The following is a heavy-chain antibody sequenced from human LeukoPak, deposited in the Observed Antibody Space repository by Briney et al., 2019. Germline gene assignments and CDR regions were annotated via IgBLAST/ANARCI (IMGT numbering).Heavy chain of an antibody. J-gene: IGHJ5*02. CDR3: ARQYYDSSGYFGTHSWFDP. Sequence: ASETLSLTCTVSGGSISSYYWSWIRQSPGKGLEWIRYIYYSGSTNYNPSLKSRVTISVDTSKNQFSLKLSSVTAADTAVYYCARQYYDSSGYFGTHSWFDPWGQGTLVTVSS. V-gene: IGHV4-59*08. CDR1: GGSISSYY. D-gene: IGHD3-22*01. CDR2: IYYSGST.